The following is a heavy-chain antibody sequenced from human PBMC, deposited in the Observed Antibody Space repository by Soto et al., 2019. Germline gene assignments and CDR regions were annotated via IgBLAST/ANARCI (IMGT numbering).Heavy chain of an antibody. CDR3: ARRSVFHYCSGQYYVLAF. V-gene: IGHV5-51*01. J-gene: IGHJ6*02. CDR1: GYTFTNNW. D-gene: IGHD3-10*01. CDR2: IYPGDSDT. Sequence: GESLKISCKGSGYTFTNNWVGWVRQMPGKGLEWMGIIYPGDSDTRYSPTFQGQVTISVDKSIATAYLQWSSLKASDTAMYYCARRSVFHYCSGQYYVLAFRGQRTT.